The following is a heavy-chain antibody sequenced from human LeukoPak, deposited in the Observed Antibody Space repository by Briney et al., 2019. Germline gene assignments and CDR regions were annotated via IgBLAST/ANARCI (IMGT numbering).Heavy chain of an antibody. Sequence: GGSLRLSCAASGFTFSSYSMNWVRQAPGKGLEWVSSISSSSSYIYYADSVKDRFTISRDNAKNSLYLQMNSLRAEDTAVYYCAREVLATSDYFDYWGQGTLVTVSS. V-gene: IGHV3-21*01. CDR1: GFTFSSYS. J-gene: IGHJ4*02. D-gene: IGHD5-24*01. CDR3: AREVLATSDYFDY. CDR2: ISSSSSYI.